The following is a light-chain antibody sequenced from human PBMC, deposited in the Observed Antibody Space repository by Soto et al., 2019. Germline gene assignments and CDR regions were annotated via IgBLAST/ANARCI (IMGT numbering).Light chain of an antibody. CDR3: QQYNSYSHT. J-gene: IGKJ3*01. CDR2: DAS. Sequence: DIQMTQSPSTLSASVGDRVTITCRASQSISSWLAWYQQKPGKAPKLLIYDASSLESGVPSRFSGSGSGTEFTLTISSLQPDDFATYYCQQYNSYSHTCGPGTKVDIK. CDR1: QSISSW. V-gene: IGKV1-5*01.